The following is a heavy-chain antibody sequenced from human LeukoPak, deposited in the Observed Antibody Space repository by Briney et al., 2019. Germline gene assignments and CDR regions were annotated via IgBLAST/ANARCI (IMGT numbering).Heavy chain of an antibody. V-gene: IGHV3-49*04. Sequence: GSLRLSCTASGFTFGDYAMSWVRQAPGKGLEWVGFIRSKAYGGTTEYAASVKGRFTISRDDSKSIAYLQMNSLKTEDTAVYYCTRLWVDTAMSGIDYWGQGTLVTVSS. CDR1: GFTFGDYA. D-gene: IGHD5-18*01. CDR2: IRSKAYGGTT. CDR3: TRLWVDTAMSGIDY. J-gene: IGHJ4*02.